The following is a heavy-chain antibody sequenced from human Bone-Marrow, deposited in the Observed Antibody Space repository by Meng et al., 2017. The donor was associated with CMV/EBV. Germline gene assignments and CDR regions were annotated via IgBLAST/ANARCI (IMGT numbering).Heavy chain of an antibody. CDR1: GFTFDDYA. Sequence: GGSLRLSCAASGFTFDDYAMHWVRQAPGKGLEWVSLISWDGGSTYYADSVKGRFTISRDNAKNSLYLQMNSLRAEDTAVYYCARDLIVPAAIDYYYGMDVWGQGTAVTVS. J-gene: IGHJ6*02. CDR2: ISWDGGST. CDR3: ARDLIVPAAIDYYYGMDV. V-gene: IGHV3-43D*03. D-gene: IGHD2-2*01.